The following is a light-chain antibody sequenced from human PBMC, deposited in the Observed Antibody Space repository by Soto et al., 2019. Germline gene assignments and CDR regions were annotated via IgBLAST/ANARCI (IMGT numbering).Light chain of an antibody. Sequence: EIVLTQSPVTLSLSPGERATLSCRAGQSVSILLSWFQQKPGQAPRLLIFDASKRATGIPARFSGSGSGTDFTLTISSLEPEDFAVYYCQQTAKWPLTFGGATKVEIK. CDR3: QQTAKWPLT. CDR2: DAS. CDR1: QSVSIL. V-gene: IGKV3-11*01. J-gene: IGKJ4*01.